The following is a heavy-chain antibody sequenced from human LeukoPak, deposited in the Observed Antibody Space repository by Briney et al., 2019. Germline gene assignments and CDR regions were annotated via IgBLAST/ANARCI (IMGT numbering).Heavy chain of an antibody. J-gene: IGHJ4*02. CDR1: GGSISSYY. D-gene: IGHD7-27*01. CDR2: IYYSGST. Sequence: SSETLSLTCTVSGGSISSYYWSWIRQPPGKGLEWIGYIYYSGSTNYNPSLKSRVTISADTSKNQISLKVTSVTAADTAVYYCARDLWGAGGTNYWGQGTLATVSS. CDR3: ARDLWGAGGTNY. V-gene: IGHV4-59*12.